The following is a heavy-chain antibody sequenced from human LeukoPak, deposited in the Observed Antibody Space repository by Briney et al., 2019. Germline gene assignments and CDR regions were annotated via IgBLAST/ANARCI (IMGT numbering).Heavy chain of an antibody. CDR2: INHADDNT. CDR1: GFTFRNYA. Sequence: GASLRLFCTASGFTFRNYAMTWVRQAPGKGLEWVSHINHADDNTFYADSVRGRFTLSRDNSKNTLYLQMNSLRAEDTATYYCARKAVATAGITLDNWGQGTVVTVSS. D-gene: IGHD6-19*01. J-gene: IGHJ4*02. V-gene: IGHV3-23*01. CDR3: ARKAVATAGITLDN.